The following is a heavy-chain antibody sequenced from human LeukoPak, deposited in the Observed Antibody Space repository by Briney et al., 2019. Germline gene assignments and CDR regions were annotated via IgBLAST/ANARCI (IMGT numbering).Heavy chain of an antibody. J-gene: IGHJ4*02. V-gene: IGHV3-15*01. CDR3: TTLPGYSYGYLQDY. CDR2: IKATPDGGTT. Sequence: GGSLRLSCAASGFTFSKASMSWVRQAPGKGLEWVGHIKATPDGGTTEYGAPVKGRFTISRDDSKNTLYLQMNSLKSEDTAVYFCTTLPGYSYGYLQDYWGQGTLVTVSS. D-gene: IGHD5-18*01. CDR1: GFTFSKAS.